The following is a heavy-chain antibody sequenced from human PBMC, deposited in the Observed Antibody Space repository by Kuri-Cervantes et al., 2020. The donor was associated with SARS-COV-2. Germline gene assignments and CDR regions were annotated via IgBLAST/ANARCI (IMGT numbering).Heavy chain of an antibody. D-gene: IGHD3-22*01. V-gene: IGHV3-48*01. CDR2: ISSSSSTI. Sequence: GESLKISCAASGFTFSSYSMNWVRQAPGKGLEWVSYISSSSSTIYYADSVKGRFTISRDNAKNSLYLQMNSLRAEDTAVYYCAIIDSGYYYDSSGYYYFDYWGQGTLVTVSS. CDR3: AIIDSGYYYDSSGYYYFDY. J-gene: IGHJ4*02. CDR1: GFTFSSYS.